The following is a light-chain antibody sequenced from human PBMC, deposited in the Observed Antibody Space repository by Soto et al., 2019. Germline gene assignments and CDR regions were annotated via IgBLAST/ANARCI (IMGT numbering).Light chain of an antibody. CDR2: GAS. J-gene: IGKJ1*01. CDR3: QQYVSWM. Sequence: EIVLTQSPDTLSLSPGERATLSCRASQSISSSYLAWYQQKPGQAPRLLIYGASSRATGIPDRFSGSGSGTDFTLTISRLEPEDSAMYYCQQYVSWMFGXGX. V-gene: IGKV3-20*01. CDR1: QSISSSY.